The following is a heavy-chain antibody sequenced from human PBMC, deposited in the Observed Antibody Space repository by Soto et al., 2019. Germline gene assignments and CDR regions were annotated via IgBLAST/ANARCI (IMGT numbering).Heavy chain of an antibody. V-gene: IGHV1-18*01. D-gene: IGHD2-2*01. J-gene: IGHJ6*02. CDR3: ARDIVVVPTAPNYYYGMDV. CDR1: GYTFTSYG. Sequence: QVQLVQSGAEVKKPGASVKVSCKASGYTFTSYGISWVRQAPGQGLGWMGWISAYNGNTNYAQKLQGRVTMTTDTSKSPAYMELRSLRSDDTAVYYCARDIVVVPTAPNYYYGMDVWGQGTTVTVSS. CDR2: ISAYNGNT.